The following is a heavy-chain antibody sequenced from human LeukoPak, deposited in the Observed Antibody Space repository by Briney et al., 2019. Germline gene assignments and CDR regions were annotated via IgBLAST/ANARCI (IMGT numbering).Heavy chain of an antibody. CDR3: ARGTGTTAYFDY. J-gene: IGHJ4*02. V-gene: IGHV3-33*01. CDR2: IWYDGSNK. Sequence: PGRSLRLSCAASGXTFSSYGMHWVRQAPGKGLEWVAVIWYDGSNKYYADSVKGRFTISRDNSKNSLYLQVNSLRAEDTAVYYCARGTGTTAYFDYWGQGTPVTVSS. D-gene: IGHD1-1*01. CDR1: GXTFSSYG.